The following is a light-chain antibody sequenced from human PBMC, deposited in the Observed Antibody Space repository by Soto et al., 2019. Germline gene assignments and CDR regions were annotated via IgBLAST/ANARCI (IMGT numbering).Light chain of an antibody. J-gene: IGKJ5*01. CDR3: QQYNNRPPIT. Sequence: EIVLTQSPVTLSLSPGERATLSCRASQSVSSYLAWYQQKPGQAPRLLIYAASTRATGIPVRFSGSGSGTEFTLTISGLQSEDFGVYLCQQYNNRPPITFGQGTRREIK. CDR2: AAS. CDR1: QSVSSY. V-gene: IGKV3D-15*01.